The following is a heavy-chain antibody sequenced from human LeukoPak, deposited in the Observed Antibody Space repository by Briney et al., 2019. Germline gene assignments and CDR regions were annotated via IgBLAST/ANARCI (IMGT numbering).Heavy chain of an antibody. J-gene: IGHJ4*02. CDR2: INPSGGST. CDR3: ALIGAYRSGWPPPDY. CDR1: GYTFTNYY. D-gene: IGHD6-19*01. V-gene: IGHV1-46*01. Sequence: ASVKVSCKASGYTFTNYYIHWVRQAPGQGLEWMGIINPSGGSTSYAQKFQGRVTMTRDMSTTTVYRDTVYMELSSLRSEDTAVYFCALIGAYRSGWPPPDYWGQGTLVTVSS.